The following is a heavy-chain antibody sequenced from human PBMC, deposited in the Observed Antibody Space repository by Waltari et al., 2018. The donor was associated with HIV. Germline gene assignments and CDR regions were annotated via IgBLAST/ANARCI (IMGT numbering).Heavy chain of an antibody. CDR2: NNQSGST. D-gene: IGHD2-15*01. Sequence: QVQLQQWGAGLLKPSETLSLTCAVYGGSFSGYYWSWIRQPPGKGREWSGENNQSGSTNDNPSLKSRVTISVDTSKNQFSLKLSSVTAADTAVYYCARGRVGCSGGSCYPKGQYYGMDVWGQGTTVTVSS. CDR3: ARGRVGCSGGSCYPKGQYYGMDV. V-gene: IGHV4-34*01. J-gene: IGHJ6*02. CDR1: GGSFSGYY.